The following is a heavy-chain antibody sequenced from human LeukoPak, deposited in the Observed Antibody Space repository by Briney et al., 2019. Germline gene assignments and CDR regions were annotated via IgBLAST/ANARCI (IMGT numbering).Heavy chain of an antibody. CDR3: ARARYCYDSSGYNYTLSPYYFDY. CDR2: IGTAGDT. CDR1: GFTFSSYD. D-gene: IGHD3-22*01. Sequence: HPGGSLRLSCAASGFTFSSYDMHWVRQATGKGLEWVSAIGTAGDTYYPGSVKGRFTISRENAKNSLYLQMNSLRAGDTAVYYCARARYCYDSSGYNYTLSPYYFDYRGQGTLVTVSS. J-gene: IGHJ4*02. V-gene: IGHV3-13*01.